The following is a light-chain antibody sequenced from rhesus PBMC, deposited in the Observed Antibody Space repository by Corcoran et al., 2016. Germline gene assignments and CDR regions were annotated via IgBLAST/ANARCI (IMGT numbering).Light chain of an antibody. Sequence: QVILTQSPATLSLSPGERASLSCRASQSVSSYLAWYQQKPGQAPRPLIYGASSRATGIPDRFGGSGSGTDFTLTISSLEPEDVGIYHCYQHSSGYSFGQGTKVEIK. CDR2: GAS. CDR1: QSVSSY. J-gene: IGKJ2*01. CDR3: YQHSSGYS. V-gene: IGKV3-10*01.